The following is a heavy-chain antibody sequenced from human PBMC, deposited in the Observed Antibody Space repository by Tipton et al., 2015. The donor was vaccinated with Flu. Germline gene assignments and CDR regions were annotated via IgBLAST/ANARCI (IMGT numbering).Heavy chain of an antibody. CDR2: IYYSGST. D-gene: IGHD6-19*01. V-gene: IGHV4-30-4*08. Sequence: TLSLTCAVSGGSITSGGYYWTWIRQHPGQGLDWIGYIYYSGSTYYNPSLKSRVTISVDSSKNQFSLKLHSVTVADTAVYFCARQKAVAGTFYFDPWGQGTLVTVSS. CDR3: ARQKAVAGTFYFDP. J-gene: IGHJ5*02. CDR1: GGSITSGGYY.